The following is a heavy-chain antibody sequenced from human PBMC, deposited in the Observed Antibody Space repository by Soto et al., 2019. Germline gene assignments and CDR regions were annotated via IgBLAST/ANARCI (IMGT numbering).Heavy chain of an antibody. CDR1: GFTFSSYD. D-gene: IGHD3-22*01. V-gene: IGHV3-13*04. CDR3: ARAIGPTLFDY. J-gene: IGHJ4*02. CDR2: IGTAGDT. Sequence: GGALRLSCSASGFTFSSYDMHWVRQGPGKGLEWVSAIGTAGDTNYAGSVKGRFTISRENAKNSLYLQMNSLRAGDTAIYFCARAIGPTLFDYWGQGTLVTVSS.